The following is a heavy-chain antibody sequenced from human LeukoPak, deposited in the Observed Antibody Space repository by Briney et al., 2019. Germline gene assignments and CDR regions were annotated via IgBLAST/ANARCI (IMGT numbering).Heavy chain of an antibody. Sequence: PGGSLRLSCAASGFTFSSYGMHWVRQAPGKGLEWVAVISYDGSNKYYADSVKGRFTISRDNSKNTLYLQMNSLRAEDTAVYYCAKFSPLGWEPGKFSDFDYWGQGTLVTVSS. CDR3: AKFSPLGWEPGKFSDFDY. D-gene: IGHD1-26*01. V-gene: IGHV3-30*18. CDR2: ISYDGSNK. CDR1: GFTFSSYG. J-gene: IGHJ4*02.